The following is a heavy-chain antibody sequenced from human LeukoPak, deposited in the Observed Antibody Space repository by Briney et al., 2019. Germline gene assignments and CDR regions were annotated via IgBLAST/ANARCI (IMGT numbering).Heavy chain of an antibody. Sequence: GASVKVSCKASGGTFSSYAISWVRQAPGQGLEWMGGIILIFGTANYAQKFQGRVTITADESTSTAYMELSSLRSEDTAVYYCARSGGHDGWFDPWGQGTLVTVSS. CDR2: IILIFGTA. CDR3: ARSGGHDGWFDP. V-gene: IGHV1-69*13. CDR1: GGTFSSYA. D-gene: IGHD5-12*01. J-gene: IGHJ5*02.